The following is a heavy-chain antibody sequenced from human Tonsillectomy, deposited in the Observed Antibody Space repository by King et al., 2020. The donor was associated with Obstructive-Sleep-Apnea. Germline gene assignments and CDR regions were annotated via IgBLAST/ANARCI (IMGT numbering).Heavy chain of an antibody. J-gene: IGHJ4*02. CDR2: ISWKSGNV. CDR3: AKSRGIAAEDIDF. V-gene: IGHV3-9*01. Sequence: VQLVESGGGLVQPGRSLRLSCAASGFTFDDYAMYWVRQVPGKGLEWVAGISWKSGNVDYVDSVKGRFIISRDKAKKSLFLQMNSLRVEDTAFYYCAKSRGIAAEDIDFWGQGTLVIVSS. D-gene: IGHD6-13*01. CDR1: GFTFDDYA.